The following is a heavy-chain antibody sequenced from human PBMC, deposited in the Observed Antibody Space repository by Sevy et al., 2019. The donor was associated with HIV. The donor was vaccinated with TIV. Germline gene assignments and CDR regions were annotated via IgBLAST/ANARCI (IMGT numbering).Heavy chain of an antibody. CDR3: ASSGWSLYYFDY. Sequence: GGSLRLSCAASGFTFDDYTMHWVRQAPGKGLEWVSLISWDGGSTYYADSVKGRFTISRDNSKNSLYLQTNSLRTEDTALYYCASSGWSLYYFDYWGQGTLVTVSS. V-gene: IGHV3-43*01. J-gene: IGHJ4*02. CDR1: GFTFDDYT. D-gene: IGHD6-19*01. CDR2: ISWDGGST.